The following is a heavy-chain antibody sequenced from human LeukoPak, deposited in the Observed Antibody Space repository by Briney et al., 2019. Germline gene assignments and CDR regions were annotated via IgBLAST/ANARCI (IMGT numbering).Heavy chain of an antibody. CDR3: ASSKDQYCHY. J-gene: IGHJ4*02. V-gene: IGHV3-23*01. CDR2: LSASGDTT. Sequence: GSLRLSCAASGFTFSSHVMSWVRQAPGKGLEWVSDLSASGDTTYYADSVKGRFTISRDNSNNTLDLQMSSLRVEDTAVYYCASSKDQYCHYWGQGTLVTVSS. CDR1: GFTFSSHV.